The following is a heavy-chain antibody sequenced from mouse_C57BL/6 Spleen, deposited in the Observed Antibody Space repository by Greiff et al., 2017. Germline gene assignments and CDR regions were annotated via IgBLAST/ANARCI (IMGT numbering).Heavy chain of an antibody. CDR3: ASPTTVVPFAY. CDR2: IYPSDSET. V-gene: IGHV1-61*01. Sequence: AQLQQPGAELVRPGSSVKLSCKASGYTFTSYWMDWVKQRPGQGLEWIGNIYPSDSETHYNQKFKDKATLTVDKSSSTAYMQLSSLTSEDSAVYYCASPTTVVPFAYWGQGTLVTVSA. D-gene: IGHD1-1*01. J-gene: IGHJ3*01. CDR1: GYTFTSYW.